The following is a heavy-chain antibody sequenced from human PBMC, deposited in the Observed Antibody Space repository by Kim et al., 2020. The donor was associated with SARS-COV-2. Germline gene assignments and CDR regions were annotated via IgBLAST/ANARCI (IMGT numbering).Heavy chain of an antibody. J-gene: IGHJ6*02. CDR1: GFTFGDYA. V-gene: IGHV3-49*04. D-gene: IGHD2-21*01. CDR3: TRVRVVDYYYGMDV. CDR2: IRSKAYGGTT. Sequence: GGSLRLSSTASGFTFGDYAMSWVRQAPGKGLEWVGFIRSKAYGGTTEYAASVKGRFTISRDDSKSIAYLQMNSLKTEDTAVYYCTRVRVVDYYYGMDVWGQGTTVTVSS.